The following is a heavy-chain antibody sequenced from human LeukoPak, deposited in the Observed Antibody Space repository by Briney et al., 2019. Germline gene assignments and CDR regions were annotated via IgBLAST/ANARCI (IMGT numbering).Heavy chain of an antibody. J-gene: IGHJ4*02. CDR2: IKHDGSEK. Sequence: RGSLPLSCTASGFTFSSYWMNWVRQAPGKGLEWVANIKHDGSEKYYVDSVKGRFTISRDNAKKSLYLQMNSLRAEDTAVYYCARETELANLDYWGQGTLVTVSS. CDR3: ARETELANLDY. D-gene: IGHD5-24*01. V-gene: IGHV3-7*04. CDR1: GFTFSSYW.